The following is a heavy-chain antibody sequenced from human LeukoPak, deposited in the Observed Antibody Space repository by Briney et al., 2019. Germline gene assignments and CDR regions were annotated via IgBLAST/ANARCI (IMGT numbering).Heavy chain of an antibody. J-gene: IGHJ4*02. Sequence: SETLSLTCTVSGGSISSSSYYWGWIRQPPGKGLEWIGSIYYSGTTYYNPSLKSRVTISVDTSKNQFSLKLSSVTAADTAVYYCARGSSGSYLLDYWGQGTLVTVSS. CDR2: IYYSGTT. CDR3: ARGSSGSYLLDY. CDR1: GGSISSSSYY. V-gene: IGHV4-39*01. D-gene: IGHD1-26*01.